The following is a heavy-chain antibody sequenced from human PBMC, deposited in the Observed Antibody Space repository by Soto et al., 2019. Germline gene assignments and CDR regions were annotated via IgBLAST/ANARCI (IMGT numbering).Heavy chain of an antibody. CDR3: ARGAADTAMVDS. CDR1: GGSIRSYY. J-gene: IGHJ4*02. D-gene: IGHD5-18*01. V-gene: IGHV4-59*01. Sequence: SETLSLTRTVSGGSIRSYYWTWIRQPPGKGLEWLGYIFYSGSTFYNPSLKSRVTISIHTSKSQFSLQLTSVTAADTAVYYCARGAADTAMVDSWGQGTLVTVSS. CDR2: IFYSGST.